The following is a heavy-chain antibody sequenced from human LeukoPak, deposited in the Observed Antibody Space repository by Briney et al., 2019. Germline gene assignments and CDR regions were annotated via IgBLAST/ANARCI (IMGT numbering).Heavy chain of an antibody. V-gene: IGHV3-30*02. J-gene: IGHJ4*02. D-gene: IGHD4-11*01. CDR2: IRSDGSNT. CDR1: GFTFSIYV. Sequence: PGRSLRLSCAASGFTFSIYVMHWVRQAPGKGLEWVAVIRSDGSNTYYADSVKGRFTISRDNSKNTLYLQMKSLRSDDTAVYYCAKDSSATFYSDHSFDYWGQGTPVIVSS. CDR3: AKDSSATFYSDHSFDY.